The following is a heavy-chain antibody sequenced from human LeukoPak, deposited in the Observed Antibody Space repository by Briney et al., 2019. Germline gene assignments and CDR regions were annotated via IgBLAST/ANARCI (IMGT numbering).Heavy chain of an antibody. J-gene: IGHJ4*02. CDR3: ARGGSYSLDY. D-gene: IGHD1-26*01. CDR2: IYYSGSS. CDR1: GGSISGYY. V-gene: IGHV4-59*01. Sequence: SETLSLTCTVSGGSISGYYWSCIRQPPGKGLEWIGYIYYSGSSKYNPSLKSRVTISVDTSKNHFSLKLNSVTAADTAVYYCARGGSYSLDYWGQGTLVTVSS.